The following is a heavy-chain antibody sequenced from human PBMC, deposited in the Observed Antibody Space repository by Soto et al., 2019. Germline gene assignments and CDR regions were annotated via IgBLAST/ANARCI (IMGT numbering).Heavy chain of an antibody. Sequence: QVQLQESGPGLVKPSGTLSLTCAVSGGSISSSNWWSWVRQPPGKGLEWFGEIYHSGSTNYNPSLKSRVTISADKSKNQFSLKLSSVTAADTAVYYCARDPRLYYGSGSPYFFDYWGQGTLVTVSS. D-gene: IGHD3-10*01. CDR2: IYHSGST. V-gene: IGHV4-4*02. J-gene: IGHJ4*02. CDR1: GGSISSSNW. CDR3: ARDPRLYYGSGSPYFFDY.